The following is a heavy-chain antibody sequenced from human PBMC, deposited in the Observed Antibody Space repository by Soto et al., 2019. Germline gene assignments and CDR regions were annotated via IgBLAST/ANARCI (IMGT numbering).Heavy chain of an antibody. J-gene: IGHJ5*02. D-gene: IGHD3-10*01. CDR2: IIPIFGTA. CDR1: GGTFSSYA. CDR3: ARDRGTMVRGAPGWFDP. V-gene: IGHV1-69*13. Sequence: EASVKVSCKASGGTFSSYAISWVRQAPGQGLEWMGGIIPIFGTANYAQKCQGRVTITADESTSTAYMELSSLRSEDTAVYYCARDRGTMVRGAPGWFDPWGQGTLVTVSS.